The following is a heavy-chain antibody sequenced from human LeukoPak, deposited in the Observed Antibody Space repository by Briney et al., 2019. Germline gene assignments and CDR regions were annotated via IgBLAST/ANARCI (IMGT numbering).Heavy chain of an antibody. J-gene: IGHJ4*02. D-gene: IGHD3-10*01. CDR3: ARVVTQSGSGFSTLHLDY. CDR1: GYTFTNYY. CDR2: INPTGGST. V-gene: IGHV1-46*01. Sequence: ASVKVSRKASGYTFTNYYIHWVRQAPGQGLEWMGIINPTGGSTTYAQKFQGRVTITADESTSTAYMELSSLRSGDTAVYYCARVVTQSGSGFSTLHLDYWGQGTLVTVSS.